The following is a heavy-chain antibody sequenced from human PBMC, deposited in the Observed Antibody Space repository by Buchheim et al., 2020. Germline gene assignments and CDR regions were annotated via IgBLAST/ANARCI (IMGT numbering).Heavy chain of an antibody. Sequence: EVRLLESGGDLIQPGGSLRLSCAASGFSFSNTFMSWVRQAPGKGPEWVSGISSGADRTYYAAPVKGRFTISRDNSKNTLYLQMNSLTAEDTARYFCAKDDDRSGWPCFDSWGQGTL. CDR2: ISSGADRT. D-gene: IGHD6-19*01. CDR3: AKDDDRSGWPCFDS. CDR1: GFSFSNTF. V-gene: IGHV3-23*01. J-gene: IGHJ4*02.